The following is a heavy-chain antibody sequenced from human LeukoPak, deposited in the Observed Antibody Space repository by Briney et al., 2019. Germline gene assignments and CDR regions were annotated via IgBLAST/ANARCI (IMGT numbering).Heavy chain of an antibody. V-gene: IGHV5-51*07. CDR2: IYPGDSDT. CDR3: ARLGHCSSTSCNGGGFDY. D-gene: IGHD2-2*03. J-gene: IGHJ4*02. CDR1: GYSFTSYW. Sequence: TGESLKISCKGSGYSFTSYWIGWVHQMPGKGLEWMGIIYPGDSDTRYSPSFQGQVTISADKSISTAYLQWSSLKASDTAMYYCARLGHCSSTSCNGGGFDYWGQGTLVTVSS.